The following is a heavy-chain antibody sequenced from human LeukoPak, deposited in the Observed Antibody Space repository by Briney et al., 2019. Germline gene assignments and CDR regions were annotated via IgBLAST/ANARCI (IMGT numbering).Heavy chain of an antibody. CDR1: GFTFRSYW. D-gene: IGHD4-17*01. V-gene: IGHV3-7*01. CDR3: ARDLRHGDWYYFDY. J-gene: IGHJ4*02. CDR2: MKLDGSEE. Sequence: GGSLRLSCAASGFTFRSYWMRWVRQAPGKGLEWVANMKLDGSEEYYVDSVKGRFTISRDNSKNTLYLQMNSLRAEDTAVYYCARDLRHGDWYYFDYWGQGTLVTVSS.